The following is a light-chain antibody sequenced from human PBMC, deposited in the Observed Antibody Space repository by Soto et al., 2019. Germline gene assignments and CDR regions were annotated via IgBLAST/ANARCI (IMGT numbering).Light chain of an antibody. V-gene: IGKV1-9*01. CDR1: QGINSH. CDR2: VAS. Sequence: IQLTQSPSSLSASVGDRVTITCRASQGINSHLAWYQQKPGKAPKLLNYVASTLQSGVRSRFSVSGSGTDFTLTISSLQPDDFAAYYCQQVHSWPLTFGGGTKVEIK. J-gene: IGKJ4*01. CDR3: QQVHSWPLT.